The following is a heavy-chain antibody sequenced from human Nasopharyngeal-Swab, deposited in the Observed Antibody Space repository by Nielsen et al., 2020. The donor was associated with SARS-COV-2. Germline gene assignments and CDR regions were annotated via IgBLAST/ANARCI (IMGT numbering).Heavy chain of an antibody. Sequence: GPTLLKPTQTLTLPCTFSAFSLSSSRVGVGWIGQPPRKALECLTLMYWDDDKRYNPSLKRRRTITKDTSKNQVVLTMTNMDPVDTATDYCAHRPELRIAAFDIWGQGTMVTVSS. J-gene: IGHJ3*02. V-gene: IGHV2-5*02. CDR3: AHRPELRIAAFDI. D-gene: IGHD1-14*01. CDR1: AFSLSSSRVG. CDR2: MYWDDDK.